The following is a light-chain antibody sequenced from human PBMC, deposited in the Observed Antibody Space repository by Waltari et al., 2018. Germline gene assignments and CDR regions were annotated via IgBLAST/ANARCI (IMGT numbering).Light chain of an antibody. Sequence: QSALTQPPSASGSPGQSVTFSCPGTSSDIGPYPFVSWYQQHPGKPPKLMIYDVNKRPSGVPDRFSGSKSDNTASLTVSGLQAEDESVYYCSSYAGSNTWVFGGGTKLTVV. V-gene: IGLV2-8*01. CDR2: DVN. CDR1: SSDIGPYPF. J-gene: IGLJ3*02. CDR3: SSYAGSNTWV.